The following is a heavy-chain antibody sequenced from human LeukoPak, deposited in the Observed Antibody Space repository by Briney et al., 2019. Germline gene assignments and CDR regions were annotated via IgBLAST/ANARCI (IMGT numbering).Heavy chain of an antibody. D-gene: IGHD3-10*01. J-gene: IGHJ4*02. CDR1: GFIFSSYG. CDR3: ARVNNYYGSGSPLY. V-gene: IGHV3-30*03. Sequence: PGRSLRLSCAASGFIFSSYGMHWVRQAPGKGLEWVAYISYDGSNKYYADSVKGRFTISRDNSKNTLYLQMNSLRAEDTAVYYCARVNNYYGSGSPLYWGRGTLVTVSS. CDR2: ISYDGSNK.